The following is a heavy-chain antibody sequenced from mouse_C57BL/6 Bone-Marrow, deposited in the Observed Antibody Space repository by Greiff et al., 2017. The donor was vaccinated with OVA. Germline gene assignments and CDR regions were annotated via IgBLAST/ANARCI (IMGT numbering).Heavy chain of an antibody. J-gene: IGHJ3*01. CDR2: IYPRAGST. CDR3: ARYEYGPFDY. D-gene: IGHD2-4*01. V-gene: IGHV1-78*01. CDR1: GYTFTDYT. Sequence: QVQLQQSDAELVKPGASVKISCKVSGYTFTDYTLHWMKPRPEQGLEWIGYIYPRAGSTKYTEKFKGKAILTAVKSSSTDYVQLSSLTSEDAAVYCSARYEYGPFDYWGQGTLVTVSA.